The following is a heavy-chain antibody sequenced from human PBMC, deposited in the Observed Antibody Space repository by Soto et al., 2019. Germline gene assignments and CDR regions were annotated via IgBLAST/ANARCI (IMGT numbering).Heavy chain of an antibody. Sequence: QLQLQESGPGLVKPSETLSLTCSVSGGSITLDSYFWGWIRQSPEKGLEWIASISYSGNTYYNPILESRVSISVETSKSHFSLTLSSMTAVHAAVYYCVRFWPTRDYNISTIYTAAFDYWGQGTRVSVSS. J-gene: IGHJ4*02. CDR3: VRFWPTRDYNISTIYTAAFDY. D-gene: IGHD3-9*01. CDR1: GGSITLDSYF. CDR2: ISYSGNT. V-gene: IGHV4-39*01.